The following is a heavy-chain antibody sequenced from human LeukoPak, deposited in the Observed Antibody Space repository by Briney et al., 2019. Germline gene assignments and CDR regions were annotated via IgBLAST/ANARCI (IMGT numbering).Heavy chain of an antibody. CDR2: IYHCGST. CDR1: GYSISSGYY. J-gene: IGHJ4*02. V-gene: IGHV4-38-2*01. Sequence: PSETLSLTCAVSGYSISSGYYWGWIRQPPGKGLEWIGSIYHCGSTYYNPSLKSRVTISVDTSKNQFSLKLSSVTAADTAVYYCARHPVVVPAPDYWGQGTLVTVSS. D-gene: IGHD2-2*01. CDR3: ARHPVVVPAPDY.